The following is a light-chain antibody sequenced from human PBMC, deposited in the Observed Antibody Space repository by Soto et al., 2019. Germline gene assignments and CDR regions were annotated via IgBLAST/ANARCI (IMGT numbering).Light chain of an antibody. CDR1: QSVSSY. Sequence: IVLTQSPATLSLSPGERATISCRASQSVSSYLAWYQQKPGKAPRLLIYDASNRATGIPARFSGSGSGTVFTLTISSLEPEDFAVYYCQQRSNWPRFTFGPGTKVDIK. V-gene: IGKV3-11*01. CDR2: DAS. CDR3: QQRSNWPRFT. J-gene: IGKJ3*01.